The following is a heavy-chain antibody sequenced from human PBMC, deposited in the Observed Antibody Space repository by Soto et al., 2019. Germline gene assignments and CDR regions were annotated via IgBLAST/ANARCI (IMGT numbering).Heavy chain of an antibody. CDR1: GGSISSYC. V-gene: IGHV4-59*01. D-gene: IGHD2-15*01. CDR2: IYYSGST. Sequence: SETLSLTCTVSGGSISSYCWSWIRQPPGKGLEWIGYIYYSGSTNHNPSLKSRVTISVDTSKNQFSLKLSSVTAADTAVYYCARVTARRPKGYYYYYYGMDVWGQGTTVTVSS. J-gene: IGHJ6*02. CDR3: ARVTARRPKGYYYYYYGMDV.